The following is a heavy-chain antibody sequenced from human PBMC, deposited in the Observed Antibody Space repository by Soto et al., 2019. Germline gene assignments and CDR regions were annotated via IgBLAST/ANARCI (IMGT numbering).Heavy chain of an antibody. Sequence: SETQSLTCTVSGGSLSSSSYYWGWIRQPPGKGLEWIGSIYHSGSTYYNPSLKSRVTISVDTSKNQFSLTLSSVPAADTAVYYCARRQDYYDSSGYYNDSCDIWGQGTMVTVS. CDR3: ARRQDYYDSSGYYNDSCDI. CDR2: IYHSGST. CDR1: GGSLSSSSYY. V-gene: IGHV4-39*01. J-gene: IGHJ3*02. D-gene: IGHD3-22*01.